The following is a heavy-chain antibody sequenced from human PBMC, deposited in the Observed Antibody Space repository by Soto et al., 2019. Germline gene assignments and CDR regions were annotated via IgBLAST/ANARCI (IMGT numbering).Heavy chain of an antibody. CDR3: ARGRPQKGGYCSSTSCYSYYYYYMDV. J-gene: IGHJ6*03. V-gene: IGHV4-59*01. CDR2: SYYSGST. Sequence: VQLQESGPGLVKPSETRSRTCTVSGGSISSYYWSWIRQPPGKGLAWIGYSYYSGSTNCNPSLKRRVTISVDTSKNQFSLKLSSVTAADTAVYYCARGRPQKGGYCSSTSCYSYYYYYMDVLGKGTTVTVSS. CDR1: GGSISSYY. D-gene: IGHD2-2*01.